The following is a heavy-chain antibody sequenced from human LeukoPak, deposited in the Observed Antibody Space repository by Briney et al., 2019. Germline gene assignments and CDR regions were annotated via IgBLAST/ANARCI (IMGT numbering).Heavy chain of an antibody. V-gene: IGHV1-2*02. J-gene: IGHJ6*03. CDR3: ARKVTLRDYYMDV. D-gene: IGHD4-11*01. Sequence: KFQGRVTMTRDTSINTAYMELSRLTSDDTAVYYCARKVTLRDYYMDVWGKGTTVTVSS.